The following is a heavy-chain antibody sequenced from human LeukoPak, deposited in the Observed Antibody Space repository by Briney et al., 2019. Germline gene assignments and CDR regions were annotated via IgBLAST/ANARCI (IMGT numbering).Heavy chain of an antibody. V-gene: IGHV1-18*01. CDR1: GYTFTSYG. Sequence: GASVKVSCEASGYTFTSYGISWVRQAPGQGLEWMGWISANNGNTNYAQKLQGRVTMTIDTSTSTAYMELRNLRSDDTAVYYCARDRPGYNYQEIDYWGQGTLVTVSS. CDR3: ARDRPGYNYQEIDY. CDR2: ISANNGNT. J-gene: IGHJ4*02. D-gene: IGHD5-18*01.